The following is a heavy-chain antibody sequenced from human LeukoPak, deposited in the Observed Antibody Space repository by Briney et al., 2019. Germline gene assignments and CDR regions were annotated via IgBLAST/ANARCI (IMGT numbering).Heavy chain of an antibody. D-gene: IGHD5-18*01. V-gene: IGHV1-46*01. CDR2: INPSGGST. CDR3: ASLNTATNWFDP. Sequence: ASVKVSCKASGYTFTSYYMHWVRQAPGQGLEWMGIINPSGGSTSYAQKFQGRVTMTRDTSTSTVYIELSSLRSEDTAVYYCASLNTATNWFDPWGQGTLVTVSS. CDR1: GYTFTSYY. J-gene: IGHJ5*02.